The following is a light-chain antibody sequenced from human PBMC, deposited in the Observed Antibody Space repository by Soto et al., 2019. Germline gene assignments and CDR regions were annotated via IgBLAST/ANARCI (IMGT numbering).Light chain of an antibody. CDR1: QSISSW. V-gene: IGKV1-5*01. CDR3: QQYNSYHRT. CDR2: DAS. J-gene: IGKJ1*01. Sequence: DIQMTQSPSTLSASVGDRVTITCRASQSISSWLAWYQQKPGKAPKLLIYDASSLESGVPSRFSGSGSGTEFTLTISSLQPDDFATYYCQQYNSYHRTFGQGTTVEIK.